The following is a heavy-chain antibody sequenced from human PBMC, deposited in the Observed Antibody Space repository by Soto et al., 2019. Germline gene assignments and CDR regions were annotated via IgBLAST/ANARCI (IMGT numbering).Heavy chain of an antibody. CDR1: GYNFMRYG. D-gene: IGHD1-26*01. Sequence: QVQLVQSGAEVKKPGASVKVSCKASGYNFMRYGFTWVRQAPGQGLEWMGWINVDNGETKYPQKIQGRVTMTTDTCTSSVYMELRSLTSDDTAVYYCARWISGGYSDWFVPWGHGTLVTVSS. CDR3: ARWISGGYSDWFVP. CDR2: INVDNGET. J-gene: IGHJ5*02. V-gene: IGHV1-18*04.